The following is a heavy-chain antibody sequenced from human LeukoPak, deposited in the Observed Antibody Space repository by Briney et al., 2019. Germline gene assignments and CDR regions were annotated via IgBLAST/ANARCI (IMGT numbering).Heavy chain of an antibody. CDR3: ARDVGNTLGELVWVDY. V-gene: IGHV3-21*01. D-gene: IGHD3-10*01. CDR1: GFTFSSYS. CDR2: ISSSSSYI. Sequence: PGGSLRLSCAASGFTFSSYSMNWVRQAPGKGLEWVSSISSSSSYIYYADSVKGRFTISRDNAKNSLYLQMNSLRAEDTAVYYCARDVGNTLGELVWVDYWGQGTLVTVSS. J-gene: IGHJ4*02.